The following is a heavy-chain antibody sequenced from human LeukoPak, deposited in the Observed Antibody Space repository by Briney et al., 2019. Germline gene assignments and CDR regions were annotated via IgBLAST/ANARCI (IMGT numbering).Heavy chain of an antibody. J-gene: IGHJ5*02. Sequence: SETLSLTCTVSGGSISSSSYYWGWIRQPPGKGLEWIGSLYHSGSTYYNTSLKSRVTVSVDTSKSQFSLKLRSVTAADTAVYYCAREQLVLRWFDPWGQGTLVTVSS. CDR2: LYHSGST. CDR3: AREQLVLRWFDP. D-gene: IGHD6-13*01. CDR1: GGSISSSSYY. V-gene: IGHV4-39*07.